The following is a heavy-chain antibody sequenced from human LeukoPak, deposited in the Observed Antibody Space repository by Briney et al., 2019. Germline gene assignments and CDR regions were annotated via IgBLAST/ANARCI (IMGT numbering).Heavy chain of an antibody. CDR1: GYTFTNYD. V-gene: IGHV1-8*01. CDR2: MNPNSGNT. D-gene: IGHD1-1*01. CDR3: ATRGSQLPKGAFDI. J-gene: IGHJ3*02. Sequence: ASVKVSCKASGYTFTNYDINWVRQATGQGLEWMGWMNPNSGNTGYAQKFQGRVTMTRNTSISTAYMELSSLRSEDTAAYYCATRGSQLPKGAFDIWGQGTMVTVSS.